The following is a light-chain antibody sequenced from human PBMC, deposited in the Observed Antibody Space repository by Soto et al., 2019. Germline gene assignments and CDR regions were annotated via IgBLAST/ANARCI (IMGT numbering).Light chain of an antibody. Sequence: EIVLTQSPGTLSLSPGERATLSCRASQSVSSSYLAWYQQKPGQAPRLLIYGASSRATGIPDRFSGSGSGTDFTLTISRLEPADVAVYYCQQYGSSPEYTFGQGTKLEIK. V-gene: IGKV3-20*01. CDR1: QSVSSSY. J-gene: IGKJ2*01. CDR3: QQYGSSPEYT. CDR2: GAS.